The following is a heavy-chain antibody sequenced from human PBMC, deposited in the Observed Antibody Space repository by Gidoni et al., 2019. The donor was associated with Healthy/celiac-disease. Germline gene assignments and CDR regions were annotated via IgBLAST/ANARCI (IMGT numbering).Heavy chain of an antibody. CDR1: GYSISRGYY. CDR2: SYHSGST. J-gene: IGHJ4*02. CDR3: AREGNSYYDFWSGYYKAPYFDY. Sequence: QVQLQESCPGLVKPSETLSLTCAVSGYSISRGYYWGWLRQPPGKGLEWIGSSYHSGSTYYNPSLKSRVTISVDTSKNQFSLKLSSVTAADTAVYYCAREGNSYYDFWSGYYKAPYFDYWGQGTLVTVSS. V-gene: IGHV4-38-2*02. D-gene: IGHD3-3*01.